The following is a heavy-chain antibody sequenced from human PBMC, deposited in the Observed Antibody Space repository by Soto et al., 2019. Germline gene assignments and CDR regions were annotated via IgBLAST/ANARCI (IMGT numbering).Heavy chain of an antibody. D-gene: IGHD3-10*01. CDR1: GYSFTSYW. J-gene: IGHJ4*02. CDR3: ARLDYYGSGTSPRRSHFDY. CDR2: IYPGDSDT. V-gene: IGHV5-51*01. Sequence: EVQLVQSGAEVKKPGESLKISCKGSGYSFTSYWIGWVRQMPGKGLEWMGIIYPGDSDTRYSPSFQGQVTISADKSISTAYLQWSSLKASDTAMYYCARLDYYGSGTSPRRSHFDYWGQGTLVTVSS.